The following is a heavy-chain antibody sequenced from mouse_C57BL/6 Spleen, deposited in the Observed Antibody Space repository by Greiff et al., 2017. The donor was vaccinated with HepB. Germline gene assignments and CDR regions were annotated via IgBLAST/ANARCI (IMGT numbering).Heavy chain of an antibody. V-gene: IGHV14-4*01. CDR1: GFNIKDDY. Sequence: EVQLQQSGAELVRPGASVKLSCTASGFNIKDDYMHWVKQRPEQGLEWIGWIDPENGDTEYASKFQGKATITADTSSNTAYLQLSSLTSEDTAVYYCTMSDYGAFAYWGQGTLVTVSA. J-gene: IGHJ3*01. CDR3: TMSDYGAFAY. CDR2: IDPENGDT. D-gene: IGHD2-4*01.